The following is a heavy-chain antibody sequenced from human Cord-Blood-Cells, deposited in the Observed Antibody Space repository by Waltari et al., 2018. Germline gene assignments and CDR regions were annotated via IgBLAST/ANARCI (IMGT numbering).Heavy chain of an antibody. CDR1: GYSISSVYY. Sequence: QVQLHESGPGLVKPSETLSLTCNVSGYSISSVYYWGWIRQPPGKGLEWIGSINHSGSTYYNPSLKSRVTISVDTSKNQFSLKLSSVTAADTAVYYCAREDDAFDIWGQGTMVTVSS. V-gene: IGHV4-38-2*02. J-gene: IGHJ3*02. CDR2: INHSGST. CDR3: AREDDAFDI.